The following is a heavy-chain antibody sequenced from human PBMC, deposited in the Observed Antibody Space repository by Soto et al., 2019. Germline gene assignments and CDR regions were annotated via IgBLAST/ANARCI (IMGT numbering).Heavy chain of an antibody. J-gene: IGHJ4*02. V-gene: IGHV3-66*01. Sequence: EVQLVESGGGLVQPGGSLRLSCAASGFTVSSNYMSWVRQAPGKGLEWVSVIYSGGSAYYADSVKGRFTISRDNSKNTLYLQMNSLRGEDTAVYNCARNGYSYGGGYFDYWGQGTLVTVSS. CDR1: GFTVSSNY. CDR3: ARNGYSYGGGYFDY. CDR2: IYSGGSA. D-gene: IGHD5-18*01.